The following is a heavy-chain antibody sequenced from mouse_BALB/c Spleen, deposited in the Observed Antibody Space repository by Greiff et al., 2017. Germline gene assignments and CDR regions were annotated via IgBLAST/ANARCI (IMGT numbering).Heavy chain of an antibody. Sequence: VKLMESAAELARPGASVKMSCKASGYTFTSYTMHWVKQRPGQGLEWIGYINPSSGYTEYNQKFKDKTTLTADKSSSTAYMQLSSLTSEDSAVYYCARYYRYDEVDYWGQGTSVTVSS. CDR2: INPSSGYT. D-gene: IGHD2-14*01. CDR3: ARYYRYDEVDY. V-gene: IGHV1-4*02. J-gene: IGHJ4*01. CDR1: GYTFTSYT.